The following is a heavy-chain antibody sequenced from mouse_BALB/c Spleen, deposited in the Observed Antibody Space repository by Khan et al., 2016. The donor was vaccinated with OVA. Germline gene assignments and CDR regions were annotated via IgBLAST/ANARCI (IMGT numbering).Heavy chain of an antibody. CDR3: ARGYVGNYEFVY. CDR1: GYTFTSYW. Sequence: QVQLQQSGAELVKPGASVKLSCKTSGYTFTSYWIQWVKQRPGQGLGWIGQIFPGTGTTYYNENFKGKATLTVDTSSSTAYMQLSSLTSEDSAVFVCARGYVGNYEFVYWGQGTLVTVSP. V-gene: IGHV1S132*01. J-gene: IGHJ3*01. CDR2: IFPGTGTT. D-gene: IGHD1-1*02.